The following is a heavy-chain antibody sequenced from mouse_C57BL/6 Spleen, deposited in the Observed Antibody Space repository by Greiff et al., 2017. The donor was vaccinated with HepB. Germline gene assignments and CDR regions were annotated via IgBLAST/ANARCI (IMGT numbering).Heavy chain of an antibody. CDR1: GYTFTSYW. J-gene: IGHJ2*01. CDR2: IDPSDSYT. V-gene: IGHV1-69*01. Sequence: QVQLQQPGAELVMPGASVKLSCKASGYTFTSYWMHWVKQRPGQGLEWIGEIDPSDSYTNYNQKFKGKSTVTVDKSSSTAYMQLSSLTSEDSAVYYCAREGDFDYWGQGTTLTVSS. CDR3: AREGDFDY.